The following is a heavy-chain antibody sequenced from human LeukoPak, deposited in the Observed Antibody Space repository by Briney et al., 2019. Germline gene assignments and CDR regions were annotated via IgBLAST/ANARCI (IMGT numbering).Heavy chain of an antibody. V-gene: IGHV1-69*06. Sequence: SVKVSCKASGGSLNNYGVSWLRQAPGQGLGWMGRIIPMFGTTIYAEKFQGRVTISADKSTNTAYVEVSRLNSDDTAVYYCATDLQSDFWTGYYWDYWGQGTLVTVSS. CDR3: ATDLQSDFWTGYYWDY. CDR1: GGSLNNYG. D-gene: IGHD3/OR15-3a*01. CDR2: IIPMFGTT. J-gene: IGHJ4*02.